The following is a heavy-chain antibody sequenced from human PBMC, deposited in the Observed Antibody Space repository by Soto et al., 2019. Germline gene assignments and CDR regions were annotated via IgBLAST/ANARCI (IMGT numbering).Heavy chain of an antibody. V-gene: IGHV1-69*13. J-gene: IGHJ6*02. CDR1: GGTFSRYA. CDR3: ARECTNGRCIPIDYGMDV. D-gene: IGHD2-8*01. Sequence: ASVKVSCKASGGTFSRYAISWVRQAPGHGLEWMGGIIPIFGTANYAQKFQGRVTITADESTSTAYMELSSLRSEDTAVYYCARECTNGRCIPIDYGMDVWGQGTTVTVSS. CDR2: IIPIFGTA.